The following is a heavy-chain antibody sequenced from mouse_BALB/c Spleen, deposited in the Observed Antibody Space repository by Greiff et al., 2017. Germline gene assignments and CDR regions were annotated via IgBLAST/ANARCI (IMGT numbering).Heavy chain of an antibody. CDR2: ISCYNGAT. Sequence: LEKPGASVKISCKASGYSFTGYYMHWVKQSHGKSLEWIGYISCYNGATSYNQKFKGKATFTVDTSSSTAYMQFNSLTSEDSAVYYCARAYGNYAWFAYWGQGTLVTVSA. CDR3: ARAYGNYAWFAY. V-gene: IGHV1S34*01. CDR1: GYSFTGYY. D-gene: IGHD2-1*01. J-gene: IGHJ3*01.